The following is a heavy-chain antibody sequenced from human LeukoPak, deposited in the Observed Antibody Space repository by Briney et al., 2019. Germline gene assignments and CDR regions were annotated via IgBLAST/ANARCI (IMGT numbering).Heavy chain of an antibody. Sequence: ASVKLSCKVSGYTFTVLSMHWVRHAPGKGLEWVGGFDPEDGETIYAQKFQGRVTMTEDTSTDTAYMELSSLRSEDTPVYYCATWHCSSTSCYEFDYWGQGTLVTVAS. CDR3: ATWHCSSTSCYEFDY. J-gene: IGHJ4*02. D-gene: IGHD2-2*01. CDR2: FDPEDGET. CDR1: GYTFTVLS. V-gene: IGHV1-24*01.